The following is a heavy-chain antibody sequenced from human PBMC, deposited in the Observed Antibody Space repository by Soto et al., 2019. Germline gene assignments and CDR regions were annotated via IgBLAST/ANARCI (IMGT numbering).Heavy chain of an antibody. Sequence: ETLSLTCTVSGGSISSYYWSWIRQPPGKGLEWIGYIYYSGSTNYNPSLKSRVTISVDTSKNQFSLKLSSVTAADTAVYYCARVTEWLRSYNWFDPWGQGTLVTVSS. J-gene: IGHJ5*02. CDR1: GGSISSYY. D-gene: IGHD5-12*01. V-gene: IGHV4-59*01. CDR2: IYYSGST. CDR3: ARVTEWLRSYNWFDP.